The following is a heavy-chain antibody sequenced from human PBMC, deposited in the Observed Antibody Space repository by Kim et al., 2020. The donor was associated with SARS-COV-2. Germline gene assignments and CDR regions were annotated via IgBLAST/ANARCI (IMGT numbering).Heavy chain of an antibody. CDR1: GFTFSSYG. CDR3: AKVALDIVATNPTLYYYYGMDV. D-gene: IGHD5-12*01. J-gene: IGHJ6*02. V-gene: IGHV3-30*18. CDR2: ISYDGSNK. Sequence: GGSLRLSCAASGFTFSSYGMHWVRQAPGKGLEWVAVISYDGSNKYYADSVKGRFTISRDNSKNTLYLQMNSLRAEDTAVYYCAKVALDIVATNPTLYYYYGMDVWGQGTTVTVSS.